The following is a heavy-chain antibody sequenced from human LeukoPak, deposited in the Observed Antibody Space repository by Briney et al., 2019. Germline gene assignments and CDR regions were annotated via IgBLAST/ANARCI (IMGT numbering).Heavy chain of an antibody. CDR3: ARPHSSGWYYFDY. CDR2: VCPGDSDT. D-gene: IGHD6-19*01. V-gene: IGHV5-51*01. Sequence: GESLKISCKGSGYSFTSYWIGWVRQMPGKGLEWMGIVCPGDSDTRYSPSFQGQVTISADKSISTAYLQWSSLKASDTAMYYCARPHSSGWYYFDYWGQGTLVTVSS. J-gene: IGHJ4*02. CDR1: GYSFTSYW.